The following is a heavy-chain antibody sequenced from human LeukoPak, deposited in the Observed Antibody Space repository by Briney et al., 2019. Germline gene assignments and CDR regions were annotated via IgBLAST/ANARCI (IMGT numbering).Heavy chain of an antibody. CDR2: IKPDGSEI. V-gene: IGHV3-7*02. CDR3: SHTLDS. D-gene: IGHD2/OR15-2a*01. J-gene: IGHJ4*02. Sequence: GGSLRLSCAASGFTFSDSWMDWVRQAPGKGLEWVANIKPDGSEIYYVDSVKGRFTISRDNAKNSLYLQMNSLRAEDTAVYFCSHTLDSWGQGTLVIVSS. CDR1: GFTFSDSW.